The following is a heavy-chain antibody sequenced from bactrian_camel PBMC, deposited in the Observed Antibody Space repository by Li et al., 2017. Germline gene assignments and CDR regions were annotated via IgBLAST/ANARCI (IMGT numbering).Heavy chain of an antibody. CDR1: GFTFSSYD. J-gene: IGHJ4*01. Sequence: DVQLVESGGGLVQAEGSLRLSCAASGFTFSSYDMSWVRQAPGKGLEWISGINSRTDGTTVYAESVKGRFTISRDNAKNTLYLQMNSLKADDTAVYYCAADSPTALYSDYPAAGASWGQGTQVTVS. V-gene: IGHV3S40*01. D-gene: IGHD4*01. CDR2: INSRTDGTT. CDR3: AADSPTALYSDYPAAGAS.